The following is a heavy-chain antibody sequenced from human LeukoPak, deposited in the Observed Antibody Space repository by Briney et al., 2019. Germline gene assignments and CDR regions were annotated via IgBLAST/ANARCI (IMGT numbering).Heavy chain of an antibody. CDR2: IYYRGST. J-gene: IGHJ4*01. CDR1: GGSISSSSFY. CDR3: TEFYFDRSGYADY. D-gene: IGHD3-22*01. V-gene: IGHV4-39*01. Sequence: SETLSLTCTVSGGSISSSSFYWGWIRQPPGKGLEWIGSIYYRGSTYYNPSLKSRVTISVDMSENQVSLKLRSVTAADTAVYYCTEFYFDRSGYADYWGHGTLVTVPS.